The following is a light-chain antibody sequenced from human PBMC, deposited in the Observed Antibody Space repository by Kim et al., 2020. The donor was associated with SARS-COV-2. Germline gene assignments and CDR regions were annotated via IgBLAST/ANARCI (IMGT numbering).Light chain of an antibody. J-gene: IGKJ1*01. CDR3: QQYYSTWT. CDR1: QSVLYSSNNKNY. Sequence: DIVMTQSPDSLAVSLGERATINCKSSQSVLYSSNNKNYLAWYQQKPGQPPKLLIYWASTRESGVPDRFSGSGSGTDFTLTISSLQAVDVAVYYCQQYYSTWTFGQGTKVDIK. V-gene: IGKV4-1*01. CDR2: WAS.